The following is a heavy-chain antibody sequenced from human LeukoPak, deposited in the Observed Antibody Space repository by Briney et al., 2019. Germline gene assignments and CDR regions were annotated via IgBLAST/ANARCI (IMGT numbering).Heavy chain of an antibody. D-gene: IGHD2-8*01. J-gene: IGHJ4*02. V-gene: IGHV4-4*07. CDR1: GGSISSYY. CDR3: ARDRGCTNGVCPPPDY. CDR2: IYTSGST. Sequence: PSEILSLTCTVSGGSISSYYWSWIRQPAGKGLEWIGRIYTSGSTNYNPSLKSRVTMSVDTSKNQFSLKLSSVTAADTAVYYCARDRGCTNGVCPPPDYWGQGTLVTVSS.